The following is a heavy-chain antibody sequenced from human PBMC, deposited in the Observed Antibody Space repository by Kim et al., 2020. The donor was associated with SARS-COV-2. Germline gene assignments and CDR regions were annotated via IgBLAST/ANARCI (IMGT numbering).Heavy chain of an antibody. CDR2: IYYSGST. CDR1: GGSISSSSYY. J-gene: IGHJ4*02. Sequence: SETLSLTCTVSGGSISSSSYYWGWIRQPSGKGLEWLGSIYYSGSTYYNPSLKSRVTISVDTSKNQFSLKLRSVPAADTAVYYCARNWGDGDYIDHWGQGT. D-gene: IGHD3-16*01. CDR3: ARNWGDGDYIDH. V-gene: IGHV4-39*01.